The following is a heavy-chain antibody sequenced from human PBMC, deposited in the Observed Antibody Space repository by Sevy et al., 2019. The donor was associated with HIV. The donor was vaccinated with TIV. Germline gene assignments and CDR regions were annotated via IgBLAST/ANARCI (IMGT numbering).Heavy chain of an antibody. D-gene: IGHD3-22*01. J-gene: IGHJ4*02. V-gene: IGHV2-5*02. Sequence: SGPTLVKPTQTLTLTCTFSGFSLITTGVAVGWIRQPPGKALECLELIYWDDDKRYSPSLRSRLTITKYTSKNQGVLTMTHMDPVDTSTYYCAHRPADSSGYPIFDFWGQGTLVTVSS. CDR1: GFSLITTGVA. CDR3: AHRPADSSGYPIFDF. CDR2: IYWDDDK.